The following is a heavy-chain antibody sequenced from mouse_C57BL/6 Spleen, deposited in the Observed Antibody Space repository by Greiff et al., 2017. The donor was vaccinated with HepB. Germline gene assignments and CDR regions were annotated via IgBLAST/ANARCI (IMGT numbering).Heavy chain of an antibody. CDR1: GYTFISYW. J-gene: IGHJ2*01. CDR2: IDPSDSYT. D-gene: IGHD1-1*01. Sequence: QVQLKQPGAELVMPGASVKLSCKASGYTFISYWMHWVKQRPGQGLEWIGEIDPSDSYTNYNQKFKGKSTLTVDKSSSTAYMQLSSLTSEDSAVYYCARHYYGSSPLYYFDYWGQGTTLTVSS. V-gene: IGHV1-69*01. CDR3: ARHYYGSSPLYYFDY.